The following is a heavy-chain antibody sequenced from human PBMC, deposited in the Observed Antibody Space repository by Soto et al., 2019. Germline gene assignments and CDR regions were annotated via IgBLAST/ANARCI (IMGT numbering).Heavy chain of an antibody. CDR2: INPSGST. J-gene: IGHJ3*02. CDR1: GGSFSGYY. Sequence: SETLSLTCAVYGGSFSGYYWSWIRQPPGKGLEWIGEINPSGSTNYHPSLKSRVTTSVDTSKNQFSLKLNFVTAADTALYYCARGREQWLVDAFDIGGQGTRVTV. V-gene: IGHV4-34*01. CDR3: ARGREQWLVDAFDI. D-gene: IGHD6-19*01.